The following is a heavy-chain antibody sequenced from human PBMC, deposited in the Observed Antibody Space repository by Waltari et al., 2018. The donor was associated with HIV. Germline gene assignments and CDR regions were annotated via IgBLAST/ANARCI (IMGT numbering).Heavy chain of an antibody. CDR2: IYYSGTT. CDR3: ARHFVLRPAAPFAY. CDR1: GASIIPYY. V-gene: IGHV4-59*08. J-gene: IGHJ4*02. D-gene: IGHD2-2*01. Sequence: QVQLQESGPGLVKPSATLSLTCTVSGASIIPYYWSWIRQPPGKGLEWIGYIYYSGTTNSNPSLKSRVTISIDTSKNQFSLKLTSVTAADTAIYYCARHFVLRPAAPFAYWGQGTLVTVSS.